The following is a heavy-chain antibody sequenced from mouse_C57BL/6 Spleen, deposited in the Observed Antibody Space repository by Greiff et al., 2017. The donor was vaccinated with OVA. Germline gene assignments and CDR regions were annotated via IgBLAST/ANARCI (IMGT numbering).Heavy chain of an antibody. D-gene: IGHD1-1*01. CDR3: ARSFHDYGSDWYFDV. Sequence: VQLQQPGAELVRPGSSVKLSCKASGYTFTSYWMHWVKQRPIQGLEWIGNIDPSDSETHYNQKFKDKATLTVDKSSSTAYMQLSSLTSEDSAVYYCARSFHDYGSDWYFDVWGTGTTVTVSS. CDR2: IDPSDSET. J-gene: IGHJ1*03. V-gene: IGHV1-52*01. CDR1: GYTFTSYW.